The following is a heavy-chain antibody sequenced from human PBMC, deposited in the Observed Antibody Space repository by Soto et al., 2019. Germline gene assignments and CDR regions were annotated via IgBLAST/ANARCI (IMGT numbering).Heavy chain of an antibody. Sequence: SETLSLTCTVSCGSISSGGYYWSWIRQHPGKGLEWIGYIYYSGSTYYNPSLKSRVTISVDTSKNQFSLKLSSVTAADTAVYYCARGGDYGDYVYFDYWGQGTLVTVSS. D-gene: IGHD4-17*01. CDR2: IYYSGST. CDR1: CGSISSGGYY. V-gene: IGHV4-31*03. J-gene: IGHJ4*02. CDR3: ARGGDYGDYVYFDY.